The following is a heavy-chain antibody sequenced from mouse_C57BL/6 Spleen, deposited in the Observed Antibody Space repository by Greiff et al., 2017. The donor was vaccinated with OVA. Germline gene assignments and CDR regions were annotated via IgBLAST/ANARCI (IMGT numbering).Heavy chain of an antibody. J-gene: IGHJ4*01. V-gene: IGHV1-52*01. Sequence: QVQLQQPGAELVRPGSSVKLSCKASGYTFTSYWMHWVKQRPIQGLEWIGNIYPSDSETHYNQKFKDKATLTVDKSSSTAYMQLSSLTSEDSAVYYCARSGEDYAMDYWGQGTSVTVSS. CDR1: GYTFTSYW. CDR3: ARSGEDYAMDY. D-gene: IGHD3-2*02. CDR2: IYPSDSET.